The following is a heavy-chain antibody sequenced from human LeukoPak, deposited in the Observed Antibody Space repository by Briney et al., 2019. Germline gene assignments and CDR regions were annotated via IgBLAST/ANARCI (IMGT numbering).Heavy chain of an antibody. CDR2: INHSGST. CDR1: GGSFSGYY. J-gene: IGHJ4*02. V-gene: IGHV4-34*01. Sequence: SETLSLTCAVYGGSFSGYYWSRIRQPPGKGLEWIGEINHSGSTNYNPSLKSRVTISVDTSKNQFSLKLSSVTAADTAVYYCARGLYDSSGYCLFDYWGQGTLVTVSS. CDR3: ARGLYDSSGYCLFDY. D-gene: IGHD3-22*01.